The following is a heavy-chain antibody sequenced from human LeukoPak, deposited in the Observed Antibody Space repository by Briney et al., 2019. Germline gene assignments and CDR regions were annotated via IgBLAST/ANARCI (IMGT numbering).Heavy chain of an antibody. V-gene: IGHV3-66*02. CDR1: GFTFSNYA. CDR2: IYSGGST. D-gene: IGHD5-12*01. J-gene: IGHJ3*02. CDR3: AREVATLTDGFDI. Sequence: GGSLRLSCAASGFTFSNYAMSWVRQAPGKGLEWVSVIYSGGSTYYADSVKGRFTIARDNSKNTLYLQMNSLRIEDTAVYYCAREVATLTDGFDIWGQGTMVTVSP.